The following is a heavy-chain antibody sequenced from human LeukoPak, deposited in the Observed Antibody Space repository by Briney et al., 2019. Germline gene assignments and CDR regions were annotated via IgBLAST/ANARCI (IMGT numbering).Heavy chain of an antibody. D-gene: IGHD5-18*01. CDR2: TYYRSKWYN. CDR1: GDSVSSNSAA. Sequence: SQTLSLTCAISGDSVSSNSAAWNWIRQSPSRGLEWLGRTYYRSKWYNDYAVSVRSRITINPDTSKNQFSLQLNSVTPEDTAVYYCARDATSGYSYGTRFDYWGQGTLVTVSS. J-gene: IGHJ4*02. CDR3: ARDATSGYSYGTRFDY. V-gene: IGHV6-1*01.